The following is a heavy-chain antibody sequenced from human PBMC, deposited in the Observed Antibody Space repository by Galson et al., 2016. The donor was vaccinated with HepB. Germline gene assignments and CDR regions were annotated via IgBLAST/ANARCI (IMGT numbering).Heavy chain of an antibody. Sequence: ETLSLTCTVSGESISNTRYYWGWIRQPPGKGLEWIGSVNYSGNSDHNLSLKSRVIISKDTPKNQFSLKLTSVTAADTAVYYCARHRGLGLWDYWGQGSLVTVSS. CDR1: GESISNTRYY. J-gene: IGHJ4*02. V-gene: IGHV4-39*01. CDR2: VNYSGNS. CDR3: ARHRGLGLWDY. D-gene: IGHD4/OR15-4a*01.